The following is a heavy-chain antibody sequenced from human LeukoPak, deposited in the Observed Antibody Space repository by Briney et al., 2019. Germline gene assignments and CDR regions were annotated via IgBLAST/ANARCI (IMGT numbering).Heavy chain of an antibody. CDR2: IIPIFGTA. V-gene: IGHV1-69*06. D-gene: IGHD3-22*01. CDR1: GYTFTSYD. CDR3: ARDGTYYYDSSGYFAPNHDAFDI. Sequence: SVKVSCKASGYTFTSYDINWVRQAPGQGLEWMGGIIPIFGTANYAQKFQGRVTITADKSTSTAYMELSSLRSEDTAVYYCARDGTYYYDSSGYFAPNHDAFDIWGQGTMVTVSS. J-gene: IGHJ3*02.